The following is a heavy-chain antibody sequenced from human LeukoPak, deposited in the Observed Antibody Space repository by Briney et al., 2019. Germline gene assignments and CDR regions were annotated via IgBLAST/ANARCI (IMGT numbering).Heavy chain of an antibody. Sequence: SETLSLTCTVSGGSISSGNYYWSWIRQPPGKGREWIGYIYYSGSTNYNPSLKSRVTISVDTSKNQFSLKLSSVTAGDTAVYYCARGYCSGGSCPAGWFDPWGQGTLVTVSS. D-gene: IGHD2-15*01. CDR1: GGSISSGNYY. J-gene: IGHJ5*02. CDR2: IYYSGST. CDR3: ARGYCSGGSCPAGWFDP. V-gene: IGHV4-61*01.